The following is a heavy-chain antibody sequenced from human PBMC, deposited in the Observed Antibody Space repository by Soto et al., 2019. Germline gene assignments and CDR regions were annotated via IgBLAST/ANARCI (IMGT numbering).Heavy chain of an antibody. CDR1: GFTFSSYA. D-gene: IGHD1-26*01. Sequence: PGGSLRLSYAASGFTFSSYALSWVRQAPGKGLEWVSSVSPSGGGSYYADSVKGRFTISRDNSKNTVYLQMNGLKAEDSALYYCARSGSYSWLPYWGQGTLVTVSS. J-gene: IGHJ4*02. CDR3: ARSGSYSWLPY. V-gene: IGHV3-23*01. CDR2: VSPSGGGS.